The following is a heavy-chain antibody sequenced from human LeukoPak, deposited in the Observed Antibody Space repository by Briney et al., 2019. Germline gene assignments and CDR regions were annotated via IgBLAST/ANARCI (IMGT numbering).Heavy chain of an antibody. J-gene: IGHJ4*02. Sequence: GESLKISCKGSGYSFASYWIGWVRQMPGKGLEWMGMIYPGDSDTRYSPSFQGQVTISADKSISTAYLQWSSLKASDTAMYYCARPPDYGGNHGDYWGQGTLVTVSS. D-gene: IGHD4-23*01. CDR1: GYSFASYW. CDR3: ARPPDYGGNHGDY. CDR2: IYPGDSDT. V-gene: IGHV5-51*01.